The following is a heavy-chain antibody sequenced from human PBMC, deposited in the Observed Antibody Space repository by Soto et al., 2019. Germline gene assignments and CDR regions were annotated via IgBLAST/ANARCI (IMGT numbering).Heavy chain of an antibody. V-gene: IGHV4-34*01. Sequence: QVQLQQWGAGLLKPSETLPLTCAVYGGSFSGYYWTWIRQPPGKGLEWIGEITHSGSTKYNPALRSRVTMSVNTSKNEFSLKRTTVTAADTAVYYCARRKGPRDYDISNFGGWFDPWGQGTLVTVSS. J-gene: IGHJ5*02. CDR3: ARRKGPRDYDISNFGGWFDP. CDR1: GGSFSGYY. D-gene: IGHD4-4*01. CDR2: ITHSGST.